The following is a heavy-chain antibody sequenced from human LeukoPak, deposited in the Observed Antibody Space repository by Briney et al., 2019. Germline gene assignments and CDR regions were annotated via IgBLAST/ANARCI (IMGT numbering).Heavy chain of an antibody. CDR1: GFTFSSYA. J-gene: IGHJ6*02. Sequence: PGGSLRLSCAASGFTFSSYAMSWVRQAPGKGLEWVSAISGSGGSTYYADSVKGRFTISRDNYKNTLYLQMNSLRAEDTAVYYCAKGLDYDILTGYYYYYGMDVWGQGTTVTVSS. CDR3: AKGLDYDILTGYYYYYGMDV. V-gene: IGHV3-23*01. D-gene: IGHD3-9*01. CDR2: ISGSGGST.